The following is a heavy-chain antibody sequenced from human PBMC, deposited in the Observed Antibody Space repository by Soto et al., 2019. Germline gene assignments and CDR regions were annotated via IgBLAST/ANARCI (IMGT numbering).Heavy chain of an antibody. CDR1: VFTFSSYG. V-gene: IGHV3-30*18. CDR2: ISYDGSNK. D-gene: IGHD2-15*01. J-gene: IGHJ6*02. CDR3: AKVWRYCSGGSCYSDYYGMDV. Sequence: GGSLRLSCAASVFTFSSYGMHWVRQAPGKGLEWVAVISYDGSNKYYADSVKGRFTISRDNSKNTLYLQMNSLRAEDTAVYYCAKVWRYCSGGSCYSDYYGMDVWGQGTTVTVSS.